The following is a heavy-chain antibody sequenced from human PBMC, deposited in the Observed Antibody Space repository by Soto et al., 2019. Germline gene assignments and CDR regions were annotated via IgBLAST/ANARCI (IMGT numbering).Heavy chain of an antibody. V-gene: IGHV3-48*01. Sequence: EVQLVESGGGLVQPGGSLRLSCAASGFTFSRYAMNWVRQAPGKGLEWIAYINNSSGTIYYADSVKGRFTISRDNANNLLSLQMNSLRAEDTAVYYCSRDRGYTGYDLAYWGQGTLVTVSS. J-gene: IGHJ4*02. CDR2: INNSSGTI. D-gene: IGHD5-12*01. CDR3: SRDRGYTGYDLAY. CDR1: GFTFSRYA.